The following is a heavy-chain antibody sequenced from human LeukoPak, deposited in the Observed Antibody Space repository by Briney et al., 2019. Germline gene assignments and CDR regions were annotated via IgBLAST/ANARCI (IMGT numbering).Heavy chain of an antibody. J-gene: IGHJ4*02. CDR2: ISGSGGST. D-gene: IGHD2-15*01. Sequence: GGSLRLSCAASGFTFSSYAMSWVRHAPAKGREWVSAISGSGGSTYYADSVKGRFTISRDNSKNTLYLQMNRLRAEDTAVYYCAKGYCSGGSCYNSDYWGQGTLVTVSS. V-gene: IGHV3-23*01. CDR3: AKGYCSGGSCYNSDY. CDR1: GFTFSSYA.